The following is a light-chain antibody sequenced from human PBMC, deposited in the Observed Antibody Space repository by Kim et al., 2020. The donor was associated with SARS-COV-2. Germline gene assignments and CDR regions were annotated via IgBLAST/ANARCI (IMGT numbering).Light chain of an antibody. J-gene: IGLJ3*02. CDR3: LSYTSSSTWV. V-gene: IGLV2-14*03. CDR2: DVT. Sequence: QSVLTQPASVSGSPGQSITISCTGTSSDVGGSGIVSWYQQHPGKAPKLVIYDVTNRPSGVSNRFSGSKSGYTASLTISGLQAEDEADYYCLSYTSSSTWVFGGGTQLTVL. CDR1: SSDVGGSGI.